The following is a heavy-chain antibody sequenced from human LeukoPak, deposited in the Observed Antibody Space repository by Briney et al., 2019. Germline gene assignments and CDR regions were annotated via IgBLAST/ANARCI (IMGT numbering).Heavy chain of an antibody. CDR2: INHSGST. D-gene: IGHD3-3*01. V-gene: IGHV4-34*01. Sequence: SETLSLTCAVYGGSFSGYYWSWIRQPPGKGLEWIGEINHSGSTNYNPALKRRVTISVDKSKNQLSLKLSSVTAADTAVYYCARTLLYYDFWSGYYTRGWFDPWGQGTLVTVSS. CDR3: ARTLLYYDFWSGYYTRGWFDP. CDR1: GGSFSGYY. J-gene: IGHJ5*02.